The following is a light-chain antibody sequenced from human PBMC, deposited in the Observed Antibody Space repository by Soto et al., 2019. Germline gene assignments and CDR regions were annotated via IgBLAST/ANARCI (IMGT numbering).Light chain of an antibody. CDR2: GAS. J-gene: IGKJ2*01. CDR1: QNINNN. Sequence: EIVLTQSPGTLSLSPGEGATVSCRASQNINNNLAWYQQRPGQAPRLLIHGASTRATGIPARFGGSGSGTDFTLTISSLQSEDFALYYCHQYDDWPPGYTFGQGTKLEI. V-gene: IGKV3-15*01. CDR3: HQYDDWPPGYT.